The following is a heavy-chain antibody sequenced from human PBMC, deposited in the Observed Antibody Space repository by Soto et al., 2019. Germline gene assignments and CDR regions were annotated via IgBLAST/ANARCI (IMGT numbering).Heavy chain of an antibody. V-gene: IGHV3-30*03. Sequence: GGSLRLSCAASGFTFSNYAIHWVRQAPGKGLEWVAVIASDGKDKRYADSVKGRFTISRDNGKNSLFLQMNSLRSEDTAVYNSAREYFDSSGYYFAFDIWGQGTMVTVSS. CDR2: IASDGKDK. CDR3: AREYFDSSGYYFAFDI. CDR1: GFTFSNYA. D-gene: IGHD3-22*01. J-gene: IGHJ3*02.